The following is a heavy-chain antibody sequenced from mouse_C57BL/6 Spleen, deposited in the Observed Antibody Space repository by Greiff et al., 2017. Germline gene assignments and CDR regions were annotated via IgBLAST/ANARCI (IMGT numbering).Heavy chain of an antibody. CDR2: IDPENGDT. CDR3: TNYYGSRDWYFDV. V-gene: IGHV14-4*01. CDR1: GFNIKDDY. D-gene: IGHD1-1*01. J-gene: IGHJ1*03. Sequence: VHVKQSGAELVRPGASVKLSCTASGFNIKDDYMHWVKQRPEQGLEWIGWIDPENGDTEYASKFQGKATITADTSSNTAYLQLSSLTSEDTAVYYCTNYYGSRDWYFDVWGTGTTVTVSS.